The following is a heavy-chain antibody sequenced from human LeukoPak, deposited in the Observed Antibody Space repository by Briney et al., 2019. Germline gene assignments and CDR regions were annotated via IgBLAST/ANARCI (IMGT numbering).Heavy chain of an antibody. V-gene: IGHV3-23*01. CDR1: GFTFSSYA. J-gene: IGHJ4*02. CDR3: ARAGPMVRGVIYY. Sequence: HPGGSLRLSCEASGFTFSSYAMSWVRQAPGKALEWVSGISGGESSTYYADSVKGRFTISRDNSKNTLYLQMNSLRAEDTAVYYCARAGPMVRGVIYYWGQGTLVTVSS. CDR2: ISGGESST. D-gene: IGHD3-10*01.